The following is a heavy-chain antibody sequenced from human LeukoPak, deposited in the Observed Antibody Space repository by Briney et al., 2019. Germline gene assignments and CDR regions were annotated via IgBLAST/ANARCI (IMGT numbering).Heavy chain of an antibody. D-gene: IGHD3-10*01. Sequence: PGGSLRLSCAASGFTVSSNYMSWVRQAPGKGLEWVSVIYSGGSTYYADSVKGRFTISRDNSKNTLYLQMNSLRAEDTAVHYCASGRYGSGSHGDYWGQGTLVTVSS. CDR3: ASGRYGSGSHGDY. CDR1: GFTVSSNY. V-gene: IGHV3-53*01. J-gene: IGHJ4*02. CDR2: IYSGGST.